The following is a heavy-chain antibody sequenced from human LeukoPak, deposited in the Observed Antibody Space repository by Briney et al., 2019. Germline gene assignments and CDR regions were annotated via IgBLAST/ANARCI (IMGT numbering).Heavy chain of an antibody. V-gene: IGHV4-39*01. D-gene: IGHD2-15*01. J-gene: IGHJ4*02. CDR1: GASFSSTSYF. CDR2: IHYSGNT. CDR3: ARFPRSLGYFDY. Sequence: SETLSLTCTVSGASFSSTSYFWGWIRQPPGRGLEYLGNIHYSGNTYNNPSLKSRVTLSADTSKNQYSLKVTSVTAADTAVYYCARFPRSLGYFDYWGQGILVTVSP.